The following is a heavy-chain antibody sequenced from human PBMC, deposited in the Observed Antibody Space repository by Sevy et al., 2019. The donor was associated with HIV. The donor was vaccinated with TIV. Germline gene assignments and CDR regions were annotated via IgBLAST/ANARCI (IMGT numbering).Heavy chain of an antibody. V-gene: IGHV3-48*03. Sequence: GGSLRLSCAASGFTFSSYEMNWVRQAPGKGLEWVSYISSSGSTIYYADSVKGRFTISRDNAKNSLFLQMNSLRAEDTAVYYCAREAIDSTAYPLDYWGQGTLVTVSS. CDR2: ISSSGSTI. CDR3: AREAIDSTAYPLDY. CDR1: GFTFSSYE. D-gene: IGHD3-22*01. J-gene: IGHJ4*02.